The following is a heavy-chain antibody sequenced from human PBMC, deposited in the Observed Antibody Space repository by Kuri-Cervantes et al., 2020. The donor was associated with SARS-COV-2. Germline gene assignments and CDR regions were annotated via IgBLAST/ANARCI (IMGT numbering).Heavy chain of an antibody. CDR2: IRSKANSYAT. CDR3: TSQGPGDSSGYSFPGFDY. V-gene: IGHV3-73*01. Sequence: GGSLRLSCAASGFTFSGSAMHWVRQASGKGLEWVGRIRSKANSYATAYVASVKGRFTISRDDSKNTAYLQTNSLKTEDTAVYYCTSQGPGDSSGYSFPGFDYWGQGTLVTVSS. CDR1: GFTFSGSA. J-gene: IGHJ4*02. D-gene: IGHD3-22*01.